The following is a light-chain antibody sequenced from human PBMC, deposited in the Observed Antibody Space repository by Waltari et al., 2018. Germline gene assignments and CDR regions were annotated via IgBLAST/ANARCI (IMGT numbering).Light chain of an antibody. CDR3: QQYYNTPQT. V-gene: IGKV4-1*01. CDR2: WAS. CDR1: QSVLHSSNNKNY. Sequence: DIVMTQSPDSLAVYLGERATINCKSSQSVLHSSNNKNYLAWYQQKPGQPPKLLIYWASTRESGVPDRFSGSGSGTAFTLTISSLQAEDVAVYYCQQYYNTPQTFGQGTKVEIK. J-gene: IGKJ1*01.